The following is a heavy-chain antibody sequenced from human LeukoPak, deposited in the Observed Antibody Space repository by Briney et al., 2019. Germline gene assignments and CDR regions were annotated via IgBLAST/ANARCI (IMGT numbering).Heavy chain of an antibody. CDR2: IYSRST. D-gene: IGHD3-22*01. V-gene: IGHV4-39*01. CDR3: ARGVTMIVVVIRDWYFDL. Sequence: PSETLSLTCTVSGGSISSSSYYWGWIRQPPGKGLEWIGSIYSRSTYYNPSLKSRVTISVDTSKNQFSLKLSSLTAAGTAVYYCARGVTMIVVVIRDWYFDLWGRGTLVTVSS. CDR1: GGSISSSSYY. J-gene: IGHJ2*01.